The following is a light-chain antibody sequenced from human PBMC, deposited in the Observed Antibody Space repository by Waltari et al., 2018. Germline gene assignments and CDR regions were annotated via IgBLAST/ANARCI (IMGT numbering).Light chain of an antibody. J-gene: IGLJ1*01. Sequence: QSALTQPASVSGSPGQSITISCTGTSSDVGRYNYVCWYQQHPGEPPKLIIYAVTNRSSGISHRFSASKPGNTASLTISGLQAEDEADYYCTSYTSTNTLVIGTGTTVIVL. CDR3: TSYTSTNTLV. V-gene: IGLV2-14*01. CDR1: SSDVGRYNY. CDR2: AVT.